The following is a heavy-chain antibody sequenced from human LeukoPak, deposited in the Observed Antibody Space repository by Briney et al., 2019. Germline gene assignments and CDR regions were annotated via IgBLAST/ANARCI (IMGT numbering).Heavy chain of an antibody. CDR1: GFTFSSYG. CDR2: ISGSGGST. D-gene: IGHD3-3*02. Sequence: GGTLRLSCAASGFTFSSYGMSWVRQAPGKGLEWVSAISGSGGSTYYADSVKGRFTISRDNSKNTLYLQMNSLRAEDTAVYYCAKAPLADYYYYYMDVWGKGTTVTISS. J-gene: IGHJ6*03. V-gene: IGHV3-23*01. CDR3: AKAPLADYYYYYMDV.